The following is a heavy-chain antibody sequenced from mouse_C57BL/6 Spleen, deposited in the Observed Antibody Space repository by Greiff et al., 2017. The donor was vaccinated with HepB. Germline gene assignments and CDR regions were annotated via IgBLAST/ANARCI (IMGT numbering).Heavy chain of an antibody. CDR1: GFTFSDYG. CDR2: ISSGGSTI. Sequence: EVQGVESGGGLVKPGGSLKLSCAASGFTFSDYGMHWVRQAPEKGLEWVAYISSGGSTIYYADRVKGRFTISRDNAKNTLFLQMTSLRSEDTAMYYCARADTTGVATGTMDYWGQGTSVTVSS. J-gene: IGHJ4*01. CDR3: ARADTTGVATGTMDY. V-gene: IGHV5-17*01. D-gene: IGHD1-1*01.